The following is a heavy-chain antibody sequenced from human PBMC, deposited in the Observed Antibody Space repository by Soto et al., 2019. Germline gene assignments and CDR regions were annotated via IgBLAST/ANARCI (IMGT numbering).Heavy chain of an antibody. CDR3: ARVPDGFDV. V-gene: IGHV4-30-4*01. CDR1: GGDIRSGDYY. CDR2: IYSSGVT. Sequence: PSETMSLTCTVSGGDIRSGDYYWSWIRQPPGKGLEWIGYIYSSGVTYYNPSLKSRITISVDTSKNQFSLKLTSVTAADTAVYYCARVPDGFDVWGQGTMVTVSS. J-gene: IGHJ3*01.